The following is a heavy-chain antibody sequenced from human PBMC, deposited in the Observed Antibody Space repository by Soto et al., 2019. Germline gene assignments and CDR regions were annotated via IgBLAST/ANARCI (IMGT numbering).Heavy chain of an antibody. CDR3: AKERWEGYGMDV. CDR2: ISGSGGST. D-gene: IGHD1-26*01. Sequence: EVQLLESGGGWVQPGGSLRLSCAASGFTFSSYAMSWVRQATGKGLVRVSTISGSGGSTYYADSVKGRVTISRDQAKNTVYLQMTSLRGEDTAVYYGAKERWEGYGMDVWGHGPTATVSS. V-gene: IGHV3-23*01. J-gene: IGHJ6*01. CDR1: GFTFSSYA.